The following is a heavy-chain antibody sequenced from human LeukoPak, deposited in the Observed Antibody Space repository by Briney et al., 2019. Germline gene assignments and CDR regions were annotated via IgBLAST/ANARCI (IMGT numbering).Heavy chain of an antibody. D-gene: IGHD5-12*01. J-gene: IGHJ4*02. Sequence: GGSLRLSCAASGFTFSSYAMNWVRQAPGKGLEWVSAIGGSGIGTYYADSVKGRFTISRDNSKTTLYLQMNSLRAEDTAVYYCAKGYSGYDSDFDYWGQGTLVTVSS. CDR2: IGGSGIGT. V-gene: IGHV3-23*01. CDR3: AKGYSGYDSDFDY. CDR1: GFTFSSYA.